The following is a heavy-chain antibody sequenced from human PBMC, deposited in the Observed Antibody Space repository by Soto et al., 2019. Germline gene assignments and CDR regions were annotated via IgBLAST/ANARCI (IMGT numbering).Heavy chain of an antibody. Sequence: GGALRLSCAASVFTFSNSAMHWVRQAPGKGLEWVAVISYDGSNKYYADSVKGRFTISRDNSKNTLYLPMSSLRAEDTAVYYCAKPYSSSWYGPFDYWGQGTLVTVSS. J-gene: IGHJ4*02. V-gene: IGHV3-30-3*01. CDR2: ISYDGSNK. D-gene: IGHD6-13*01. CDR3: AKPYSSSWYGPFDY. CDR1: VFTFSNSA.